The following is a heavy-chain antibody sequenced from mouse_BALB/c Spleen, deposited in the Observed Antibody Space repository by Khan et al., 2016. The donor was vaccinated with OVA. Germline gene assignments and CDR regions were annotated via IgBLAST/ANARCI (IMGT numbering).Heavy chain of an antibody. D-gene: IGHD3-1*01. CDR1: GYTFTDFY. CDR3: ARSGACSFGF. Sequence: QVQLQQSGAELARPGASVKLSCKTSGYTFTDFYINWVKQRTGQGLEWIGDIYPGSANTYYNEKFKGKATLTVDKSSSTAYMQLSSLTSEDSAAYFCARSGACSFGFWGQGTLVTVSA. CDR2: IYPGSANT. J-gene: IGHJ3*01. V-gene: IGHV1-77*01.